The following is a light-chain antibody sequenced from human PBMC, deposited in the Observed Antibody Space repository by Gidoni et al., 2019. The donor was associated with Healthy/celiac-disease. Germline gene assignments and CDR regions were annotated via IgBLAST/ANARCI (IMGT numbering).Light chain of an antibody. CDR1: QSLLQSNGYNY. J-gene: IGKJ4*01. CDR2: LGS. V-gene: IGKV2-28*01. CDR3: MQALQTPLT. Sequence: DSEMTQSPLSLPVTPGEPASIPCRPSQSLLQSNGYNYLDWYLQKPGQSPQLLIYLGSSRASGVPDRFSGSGSGTDFTLKISSVEAEDVGVYYCMQALQTPLTFGGXTKVEIK.